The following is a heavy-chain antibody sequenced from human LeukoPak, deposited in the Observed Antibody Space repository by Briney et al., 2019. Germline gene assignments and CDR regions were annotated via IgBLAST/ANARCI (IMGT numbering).Heavy chain of an antibody. Sequence: GGSLRLSCAASRFTFSSYAMSWVRQAPGKGLEWVSTISVSGGSTYYADSVKGRFTISRDNSKNTLYLQMSSLRAEDTAVYYCARGYSRAFDILGQGTMVTVSS. D-gene: IGHD2-21*01. CDR3: ARGYSRAFDI. CDR1: RFTFSSYA. CDR2: ISVSGGST. J-gene: IGHJ3*02. V-gene: IGHV3-23*01.